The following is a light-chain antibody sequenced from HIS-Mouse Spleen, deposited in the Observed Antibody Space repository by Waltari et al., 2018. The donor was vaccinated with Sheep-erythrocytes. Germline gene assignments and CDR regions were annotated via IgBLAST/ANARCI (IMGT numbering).Light chain of an antibody. CDR1: SSDDGCYNY. CDR3: CSYAGSYTWV. J-gene: IGLJ3*02. V-gene: IGLV2-11*01. CDR2: DVS. Sequence: QSALTQPRAVSGSPGQSATISCTGTSSDDGCYNYVSWYHQHPGKAPKLMIYDVSKRPSGVPDRFSGSKSGNTASLTISGLQAEDEADYYCCSYAGSYTWVFGGGTKLTVL.